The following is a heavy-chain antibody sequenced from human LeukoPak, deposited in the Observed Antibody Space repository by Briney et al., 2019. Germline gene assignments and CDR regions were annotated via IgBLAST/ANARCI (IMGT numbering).Heavy chain of an antibody. CDR2: IKQDGSEK. CDR1: GFTFSSYW. CDR3: ARVRYSSGQKGGYFDY. D-gene: IGHD6-19*01. Sequence: PGGSLRLSCAASGFTFSSYWMSWVRQAPGKGLEWVANIKQDGSEKYYVDSVKGRFTISRDNAKNSLYLQMNSLRAEDTAVYYCARVRYSSGQKGGYFDYWGQGTLVTVSS. J-gene: IGHJ4*02. V-gene: IGHV3-7*01.